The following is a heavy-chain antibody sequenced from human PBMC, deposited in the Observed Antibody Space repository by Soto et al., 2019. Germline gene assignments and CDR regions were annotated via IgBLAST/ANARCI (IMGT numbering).Heavy chain of an antibody. CDR1: GFTFSRYA. Sequence: QVQVVESGGGVVQPGRSLRLSCADSGFTFSRYAIHWVRQAPGKGLEWVAVISRDGSNKYYVDSVKGRFTISRDNSKNTLDLQMNSLRDEDTAVYYCARSRNSAVAASFDFWGQGTLVTVSS. V-gene: IGHV3-30*04. D-gene: IGHD2-15*01. CDR2: ISRDGSNK. CDR3: ARSRNSAVAASFDF. J-gene: IGHJ4*02.